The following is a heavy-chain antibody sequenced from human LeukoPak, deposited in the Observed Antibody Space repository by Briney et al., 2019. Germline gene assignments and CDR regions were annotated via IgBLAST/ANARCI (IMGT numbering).Heavy chain of an antibody. CDR3: VRTRSCTASSCGSYGMDV. V-gene: IGHV4-61*01. CDR2: MYYSGST. D-gene: IGHD2-15*01. J-gene: IGHJ6*02. CDR1: GDSVSSNSYY. Sequence: PSETLSLTCTVSGDSVSSNSYYWSWIRQPPGKGLEWIGYMYYSGSTNYNPSLKSRVTISVDTSKNQFSLKLSSVTAADTAVYYCVRTRSCTASSCGSYGMDVWGQGTTVTVSS.